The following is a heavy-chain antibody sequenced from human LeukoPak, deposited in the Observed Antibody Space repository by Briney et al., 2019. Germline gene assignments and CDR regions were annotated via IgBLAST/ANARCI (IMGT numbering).Heavy chain of an antibody. CDR2: IYTSGST. CDR3: ARTTIFGVVDY. Sequence: PSETLSLTCTVSGGSISGRNYYWNWIRQPAGKGLEWIGRIYTSGSTNYHSSLKSRVTISVDTSKNQFSLKVNSVTAADTAVYYCARTTIFGVVDYWGQGTLVTASS. D-gene: IGHD3-3*01. J-gene: IGHJ4*02. CDR1: GGSISGRNYY. V-gene: IGHV4-61*02.